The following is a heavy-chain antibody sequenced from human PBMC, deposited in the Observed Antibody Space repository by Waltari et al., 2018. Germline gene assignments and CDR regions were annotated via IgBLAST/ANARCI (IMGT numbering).Heavy chain of an antibody. CDR1: VFTFSSYW. J-gene: IGHJ4*02. CDR2: INQDGSEK. V-gene: IGHV3-7*01. Sequence: EVQLVESGGGLVQPGGSLGLSCAASVFTFSSYWMIWVRQAPGQGLEWVAHINQDGSEKSYVASVKGRFTISRDNAKQSLYLQMNSLRPDDTAIYYCARLRGANDWGQGTLVTVSS. CDR3: ARLRGAND. D-gene: IGHD3-10*01.